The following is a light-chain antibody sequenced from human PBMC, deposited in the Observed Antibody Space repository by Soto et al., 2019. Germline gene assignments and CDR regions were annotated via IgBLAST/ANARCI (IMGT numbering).Light chain of an antibody. J-gene: IGKJ2*01. Sequence: IVLTQSPATLSLSPGEGATLSCRASQSSFSPYLAWYQQIPGQAPRLLIYSTSTRATGVPDRFSGSGSGTDFILTNRRLEPGDFAVYYCQHFGNSQYTFGQGTKLEIK. CDR1: QSSFSPY. CDR3: QHFGNSQYT. CDR2: STS. V-gene: IGKV3-20*01.